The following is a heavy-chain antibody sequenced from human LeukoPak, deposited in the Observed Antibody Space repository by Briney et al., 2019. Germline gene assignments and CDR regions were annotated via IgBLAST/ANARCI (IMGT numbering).Heavy chain of an antibody. CDR2: IYSSGST. Sequence: PSETLSLTCTVSGGSISSYYWSWIRQPPGKGLEWLGYIYSSGSTNYNPSLKGRVPISVDTSKNQCSLKLSSVTAADTAVYYWARALPRSRYFDWDNWSQGTLVTVSP. CDR3: ARALPRSRYFDWDN. D-gene: IGHD3-9*01. CDR1: GGSISSYY. V-gene: IGHV4-59*01. J-gene: IGHJ4*02.